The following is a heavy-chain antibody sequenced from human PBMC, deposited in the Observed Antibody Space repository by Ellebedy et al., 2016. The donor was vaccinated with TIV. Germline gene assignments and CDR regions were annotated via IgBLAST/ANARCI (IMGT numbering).Heavy chain of an antibody. CDR2: INPNSGDT. Sequence: AASVKVSCKASGYTLTGSYMHWVRQAPGQGLEWMGWINPNSGDTSYAQNFQGRVTMTRDTSISTAYMELSSLKSDDTAVYYCVTTYYHDGSSYYPFYFDYWGQGTLVTVSS. J-gene: IGHJ4*02. CDR1: GYTLTGSY. CDR3: VTTYYHDGSSYYPFYFDY. D-gene: IGHD3-22*01. V-gene: IGHV1-2*02.